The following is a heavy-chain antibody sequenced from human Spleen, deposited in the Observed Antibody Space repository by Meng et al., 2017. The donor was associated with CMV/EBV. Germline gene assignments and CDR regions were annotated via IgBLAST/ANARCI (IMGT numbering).Heavy chain of an antibody. CDR1: GYSFVGYY. D-gene: IGHD5-12*01. CDR2: RNAGNGNT. J-gene: IGHJ4*02. Sequence: ASVKVSCKASGYSFVGYYIHWVRQAPGQGLEWMAWRNAGNGNTKYSQEFQGRVTITTDTSASTAYMELSSLRSEDTAVYYCARGNSAYDSVFFDYWGQGTLVTVSS. V-gene: IGHV1-3*02. CDR3: ARGNSAYDSVFFDY.